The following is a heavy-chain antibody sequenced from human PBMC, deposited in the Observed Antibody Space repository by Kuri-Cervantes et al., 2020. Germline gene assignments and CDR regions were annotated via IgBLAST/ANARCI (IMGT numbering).Heavy chain of an antibody. CDR3: ARHHSSGYSSDDAFDI. J-gene: IGHJ3*02. CDR1: GFTFSDYY. Sequence: ESLKISCAASGFTFSDYYMSWIRQPPGKGLEWIGSIYYSGSTYYNPSLKSRVTISVDTSKNQFSLKLSSVTAADTAVYYCARHHSSGYSSDDAFDIWGQGTMVTVSS. D-gene: IGHD3-22*01. CDR2: IYYSGST. V-gene: IGHV4-39*01.